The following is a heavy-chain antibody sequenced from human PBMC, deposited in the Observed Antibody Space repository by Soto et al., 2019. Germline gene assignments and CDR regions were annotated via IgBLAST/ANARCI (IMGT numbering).Heavy chain of an antibody. D-gene: IGHD5-12*01. V-gene: IGHV3-48*02. J-gene: IGHJ4*02. CDR3: ARDRDGYNSYYFDY. CDR2: ISSSSSTI. Sequence: EVQLVESGGGLVQPGGSLRLSCVASGFTFSSYSMNWVRQAPGKGLEWVSYISSSSSTIYYADSVKGRFTISRDNAKNSLYLQMNSLRDEDTAVYYCARDRDGYNSYYFDYWGQGTLVTVSS. CDR1: GFTFSSYS.